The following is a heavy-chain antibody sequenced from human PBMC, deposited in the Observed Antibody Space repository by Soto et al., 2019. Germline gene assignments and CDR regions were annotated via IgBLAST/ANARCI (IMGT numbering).Heavy chain of an antibody. CDR2: IKQDGSEK. D-gene: IGHD6-6*01. CDR3: AXDPVSAAHWPGGGNFNS. V-gene: IGHV3-7*01. CDR1: GFTFSSYW. J-gene: IGHJ4*02. Sequence: PGVSLRLSCAASGFTFSSYWMSWVRQAPGKGLEWGAKIKQDGSEKYYVDSVKGRFTISRDNAKNSLYLQMNSLRAEDTAVYYCAXDPVSAAHWPGGGNFNSWGQGTLVTVSS.